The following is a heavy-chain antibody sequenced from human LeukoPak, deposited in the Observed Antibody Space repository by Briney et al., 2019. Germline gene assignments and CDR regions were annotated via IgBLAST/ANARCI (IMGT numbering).Heavy chain of an antibody. D-gene: IGHD1-14*01. J-gene: IGHJ6*03. CDR1: GDSISSSSYY. CDR2: MYYSGSS. V-gene: IGHV4-39*01. CDR3: GRVVTGFDYYMDV. Sequence: PSETLSLTCTVSGDSISSSSYYWGWIRQPPGMGLEWIGNMYYSGSSRYNPSLKSRATISVDTSKNQFSLKLSSVTAADTAVYYCGRVVTGFDYYMDVWGKGTTVIVS.